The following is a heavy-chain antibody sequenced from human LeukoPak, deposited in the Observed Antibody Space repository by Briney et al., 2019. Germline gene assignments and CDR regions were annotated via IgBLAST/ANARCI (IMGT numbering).Heavy chain of an antibody. CDR1: GVSISSYY. Sequence: SETLSLTCTVSGVSISSYYWSWMRQPPGKGLEWIGYIYYSGSTNYNPSLKSRVTISVDTSKNQFSLKLSSVTAADTAVYYCARVMVRGGAFDIWGQGTMVTVSS. CDR3: ARVMVRGGAFDI. J-gene: IGHJ3*02. V-gene: IGHV4-59*01. CDR2: IYYSGST. D-gene: IGHD3-10*01.